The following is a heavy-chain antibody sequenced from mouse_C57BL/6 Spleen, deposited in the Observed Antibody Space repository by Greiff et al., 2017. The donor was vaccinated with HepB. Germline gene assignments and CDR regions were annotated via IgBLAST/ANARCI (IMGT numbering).Heavy chain of an antibody. Sequence: QVQLQQSGAELVKPGASVKLSCKASGYTFTSYWMHWVKQRPGRGLEWIGRIDPNSGGTKYNEKFKSKATLTVDKPSSTSSMQLSSLTSEDSAVYYCAKATTAFYWYFDVWGTGTTVTVSS. CDR3: AKATTAFYWYFDV. CDR1: GYTFTSYW. D-gene: IGHD1-2*01. J-gene: IGHJ1*03. CDR2: IDPNSGGT. V-gene: IGHV1-72*01.